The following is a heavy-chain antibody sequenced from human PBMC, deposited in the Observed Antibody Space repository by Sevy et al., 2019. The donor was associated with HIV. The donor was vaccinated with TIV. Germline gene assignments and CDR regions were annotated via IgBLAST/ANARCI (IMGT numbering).Heavy chain of an antibody. Sequence: GGSLRLSCVASGFTFSSYSMNWVRQAPGKELEWVSYISSSSDSSRTLYYAESGKGRFSISRDNAKNSVHLQMTSLRVEDTAVYYCARPDLSGWYFDFWGHGTLVTVSS. V-gene: IGHV3-48*01. D-gene: IGHD6-19*01. CDR3: ARPDLSGWYFDF. J-gene: IGHJ4*01. CDR2: ISSSSDSSRTL. CDR1: GFTFSSYS.